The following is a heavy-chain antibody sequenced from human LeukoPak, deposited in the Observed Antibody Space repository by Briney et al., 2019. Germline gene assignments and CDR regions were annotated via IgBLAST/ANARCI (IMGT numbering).Heavy chain of an antibody. J-gene: IGHJ6*02. V-gene: IGHV1-2*02. CDR2: INPNSGGT. CDR3: ARGKSSSWYGDYYYGMDV. Sequence: GASVKVSCKASGYTFTGYYMHWVRQAPGQGLEWVGWINPNSGGTNYAQKFQGRVTMTRDTSISTAYMELSRLRSDDTAVYYCARGKSSSWYGDYYYGMDVWGQGTTVTVSS. D-gene: IGHD6-13*01. CDR1: GYTFTGYY.